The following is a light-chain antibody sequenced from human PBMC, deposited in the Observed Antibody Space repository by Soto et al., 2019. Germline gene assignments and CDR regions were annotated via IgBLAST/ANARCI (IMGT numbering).Light chain of an antibody. CDR3: QEYGSSRT. J-gene: IGKJ1*01. CDR2: DAS. V-gene: IGKV3-20*01. CDR1: QSVSGTS. Sequence: EIVLTQSPGTLSLSPGERATLSCRASQSVSGTSLAWYQQKPGQAPRLLIYDASSRAADIPDRFSGSGSGTDFTLTISRLEPADFAVYYCQEYGSSRTFGQGTKVEIK.